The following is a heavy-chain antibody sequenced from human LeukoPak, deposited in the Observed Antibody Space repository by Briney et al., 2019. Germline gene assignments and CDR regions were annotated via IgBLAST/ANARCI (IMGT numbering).Heavy chain of an antibody. V-gene: IGHV3-30*02. CDR2: IQYVGSSK. Sequence: PGGSLRLSCAASGFTFSNYGMHWVRQAPGKGLEWVAFIQYVGSSKSYADSVKGRFTISRDNSKNTLYLQTNSLRTDDTALYYCAKDGSDFDFDYWGQGTLVTVSS. CDR1: GFTFSNYG. J-gene: IGHJ4*02. D-gene: IGHD2-2*03. CDR3: AKDGSDFDFDY.